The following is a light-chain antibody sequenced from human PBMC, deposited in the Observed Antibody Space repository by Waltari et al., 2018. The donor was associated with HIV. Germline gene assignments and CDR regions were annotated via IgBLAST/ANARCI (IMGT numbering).Light chain of an antibody. CDR2: GAS. V-gene: IGKV3-20*01. J-gene: IGKJ1*01. CDR1: QSVRSRS. CDR3: QQYGSSQT. Sequence: EIVLTQSPGTLSLSPGATATLACRASQSVRSRSLAWYQQKPGQAPRLLIYGASTRATGIPDRFIGSGSGTDFTLTISRLEPEDFAVYYCQQYGSSQTFGQGTKVEIK.